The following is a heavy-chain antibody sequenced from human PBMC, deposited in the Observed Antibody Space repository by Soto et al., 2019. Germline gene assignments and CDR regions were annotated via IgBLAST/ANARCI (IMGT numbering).Heavy chain of an antibody. Sequence: GGSLRLSCAASGLTFSSYAMSWVRQAPGKGLEWVSAISGSGGSTYYADSVKGRFTISRDNSKNTLYLQMNSLRAEDTAVYYCATNYDSSGYHHVYWGQGTLVTVSS. V-gene: IGHV3-23*01. CDR1: GLTFSSYA. J-gene: IGHJ4*02. CDR2: ISGSGGST. CDR3: ATNYDSSGYHHVY. D-gene: IGHD3-22*01.